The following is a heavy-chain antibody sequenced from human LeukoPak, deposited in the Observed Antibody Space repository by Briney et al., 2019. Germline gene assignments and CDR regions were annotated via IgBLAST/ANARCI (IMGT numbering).Heavy chain of an antibody. CDR3: ARDLQDYYDSSGYTYYFDY. D-gene: IGHD3-22*01. CDR1: GFTFSSYA. Sequence: GSLRLSCAASGFTFSSYAMHWVRPAPGKGLEWVAVISYDGSNKYYADSVKGRFTISRDNSKNTLYLQMNSLRAEDTAVYYCARDLQDYYDSSGYTYYFDYWGQGTLVTVSS. CDR2: ISYDGSNK. J-gene: IGHJ4*02. V-gene: IGHV3-30-3*01.